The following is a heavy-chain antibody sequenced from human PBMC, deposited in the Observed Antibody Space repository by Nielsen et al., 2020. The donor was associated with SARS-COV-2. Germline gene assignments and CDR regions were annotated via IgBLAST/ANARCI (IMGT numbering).Heavy chain of an antibody. CDR2: IWYDGNNK. V-gene: IGHV3-33*01. J-gene: IGHJ6*02. CDR1: GFTFSSYG. D-gene: IGHD3-3*01. CDR3: ARDLVRYYDFRGHYYYGMDV. Sequence: GESLKISCAASGFTFSSYGMHWVRQAPGKGLEWVAVIWYDGNNKYYADSVKGRFTISRDNSKNTLYLQMNSLRAEDTAVYYCARDLVRYYDFRGHYYYGMDVWGQGTTVTVSS.